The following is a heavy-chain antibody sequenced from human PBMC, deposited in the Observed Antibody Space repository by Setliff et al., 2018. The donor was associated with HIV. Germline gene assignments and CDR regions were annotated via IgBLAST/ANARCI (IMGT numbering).Heavy chain of an antibody. CDR1: GGSFSDYY. V-gene: IGHV4-34*01. D-gene: IGHD6-19*01. Sequence: SETLSLTCALYGGSFSDYYWSWIRQPPGKGLEWIGEVNHSRRTNYNPSLKSRVTISVDTSKNQFSLKLSSVTAADTAVYYCAREDSSGRIDYWGQGTLVTVSS. J-gene: IGHJ4*02. CDR3: AREDSSGRIDY. CDR2: VNHSRRT.